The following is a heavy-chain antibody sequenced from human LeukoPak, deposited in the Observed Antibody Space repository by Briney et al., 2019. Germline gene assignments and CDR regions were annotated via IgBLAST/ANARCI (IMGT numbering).Heavy chain of an antibody. D-gene: IGHD3-22*01. CDR1: GFTFSRYW. CDR2: ISSSSSYI. J-gene: IGHJ4*02. CDR3: AKDIFPTTEYYYDTSGPVDY. Sequence: PGGSLRLSCAASGFTFSRYWMHWVRQTPGKGLEWVSSISSSSSYIYYADSVKGRFTISRDNSKNTLYLQMNSLRAEDTAVYYCAKDIFPTTEYYYDTSGPVDYWGQGTLVTVSS. V-gene: IGHV3-21*01.